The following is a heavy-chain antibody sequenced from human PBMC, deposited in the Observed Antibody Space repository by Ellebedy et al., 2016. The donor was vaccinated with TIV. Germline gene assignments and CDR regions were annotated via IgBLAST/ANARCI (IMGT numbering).Heavy chain of an antibody. CDR1: GFTFSSYA. CDR2: ISGSGGST. Sequence: GGSLRLXXAASGFTFSSYAMSWVRQAPGKGLEWVSAISGSGGSTYYADSAKGRFTISRDNSKNTLYLQMNSLRAEDTAVYYCAKDDPHYDILTGYPSWGQGTLVTVSS. CDR3: AKDDPHYDILTGYPS. D-gene: IGHD3-9*01. V-gene: IGHV3-23*01. J-gene: IGHJ4*02.